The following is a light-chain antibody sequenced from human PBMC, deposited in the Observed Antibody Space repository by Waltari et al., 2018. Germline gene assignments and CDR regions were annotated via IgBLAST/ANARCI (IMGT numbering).Light chain of an antibody. CDR3: LQYNSYPRT. CDR1: QAINNY. J-gene: IGKJ1*01. V-gene: IGKV1-16*02. Sequence: DIQMTQSPSSLSASVGDRVTITCRAYQAINNYLSWFQQKSGKAPKALIYGASSLQSGVPSKFSGSGSGTDFTLTISNLQPEDFATYYCLQYNSYPRTFGQGTKVEIK. CDR2: GAS.